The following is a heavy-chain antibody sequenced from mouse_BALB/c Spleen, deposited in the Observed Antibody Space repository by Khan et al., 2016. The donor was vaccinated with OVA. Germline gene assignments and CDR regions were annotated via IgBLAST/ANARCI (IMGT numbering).Heavy chain of an antibody. J-gene: IGHJ4*01. D-gene: IGHD2-1*01. V-gene: IGHV3-1*02. CDR3: TRDGNYMDY. CDR1: GYSITSGYS. Sequence: EVQLQESGPDLVKPSQSLSLTCTVTGYSITSGYSWHWLRQFPGNKLEWMAYIYYSGSINYNPSLKSRISITRDTSKNQFFLQLNSVTAEDTVTYYCTRDGNYMDYWGQGTSVTVSS. CDR2: IYYSGSI.